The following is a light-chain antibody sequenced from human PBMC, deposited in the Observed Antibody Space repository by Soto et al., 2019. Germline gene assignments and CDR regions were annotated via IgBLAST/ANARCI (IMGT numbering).Light chain of an antibody. Sequence: QSALTQPASVSGSPGQSITISCTGTSSDVGGYNYVSWYQQHPGKDPKLMIYDVSNRPSGDSNRFSGSKSGNTASLTISGLQAEDEADYYCSSYTRSSTRVFGGGTKLTVL. CDR2: DVS. J-gene: IGLJ2*01. CDR3: SSYTRSSTRV. CDR1: SSDVGGYNY. V-gene: IGLV2-14*01.